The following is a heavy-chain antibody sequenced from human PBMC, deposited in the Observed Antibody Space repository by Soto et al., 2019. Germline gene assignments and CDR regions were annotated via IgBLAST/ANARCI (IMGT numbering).Heavy chain of an antibody. CDR2: IYYSGST. J-gene: IGHJ4*02. CDR3: ARDGAYCSGGSCYSNFDY. D-gene: IGHD2-15*01. V-gene: IGHV4-61*01. Sequence: SETLSLTCTVSGGSVSSGSYYWSWIRQPPGKGLEWIGYIYYSGSTNYNPSLKSRVTISVDTSKNQFSLKLSSVTAADTAVYYCARDGAYCSGGSCYSNFDYWGQGTLVTVSS. CDR1: GGSVSSGSYY.